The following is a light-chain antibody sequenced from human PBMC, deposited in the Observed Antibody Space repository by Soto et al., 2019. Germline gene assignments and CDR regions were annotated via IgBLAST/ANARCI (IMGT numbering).Light chain of an antibody. V-gene: IGKV1-39*01. CDR2: AAS. CDR3: QQSYSTPSIT. CDR1: QSFAHL. Sequence: IHLPQSPSSLSASVGDRVTITCRSSQSFAHLLNWYQHKPGKAPKLLIYAASSLQSGVPSRFSGSGSGTDFTLTISSLQPEDFATYYCQQSYSTPSITFGQGTRLEIK. J-gene: IGKJ5*01.